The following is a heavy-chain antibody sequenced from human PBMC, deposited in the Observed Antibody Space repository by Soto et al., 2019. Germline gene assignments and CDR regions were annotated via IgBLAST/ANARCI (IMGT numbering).Heavy chain of an antibody. V-gene: IGHV3-23*01. CDR3: AKDRIPLEWLFPGSLDY. Sequence: GGSLRLSCAASGFTFSSYAMSWVRQAPGKGLEWVSAISGSGGSTYYADSVKGRFTISRDNSKNTLYLQMNSLRAEDTAVYYCAKDRIPLEWLFPGSLDYWGQGTLVTVSS. CDR2: ISGSGGST. J-gene: IGHJ4*02. CDR1: GFTFSSYA. D-gene: IGHD3-3*01.